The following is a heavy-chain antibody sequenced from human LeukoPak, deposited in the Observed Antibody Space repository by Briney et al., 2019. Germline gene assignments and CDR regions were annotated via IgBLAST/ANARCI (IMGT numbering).Heavy chain of an antibody. D-gene: IGHD2-15*01. Sequence: GASVKVSCKASGYTFTSYGISWVRQAPGQGLEWMGWISAYNGNTNYAQKLQGRVTMTTDTSTSTAYMELRSLRSDDTAVYYCARGPRGIEYCSGGSCYSGMDVWGKGTTVTVSS. J-gene: IGHJ6*04. CDR3: ARGPRGIEYCSGGSCYSGMDV. CDR2: ISAYNGNT. CDR1: GYTFTSYG. V-gene: IGHV1-18*01.